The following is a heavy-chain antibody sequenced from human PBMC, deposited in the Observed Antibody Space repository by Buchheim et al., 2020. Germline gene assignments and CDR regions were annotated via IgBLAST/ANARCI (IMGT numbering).Heavy chain of an antibody. V-gene: IGHV1-69*01. CDR1: GGTFSSYA. D-gene: IGHD6-19*01. Sequence: QVQLVQSGAEVKKPGSSVQVSCKASGGTFSSYAISWVRQAPGQGLEWMGGFIPIFGTANYAQKFQGSVTLTADESTTTASMELSSLRSEDTAVYYCARMTSGIAVAGYLDYWGQGTL. CDR3: ARMTSGIAVAGYLDY. J-gene: IGHJ4*02. CDR2: FIPIFGTA.